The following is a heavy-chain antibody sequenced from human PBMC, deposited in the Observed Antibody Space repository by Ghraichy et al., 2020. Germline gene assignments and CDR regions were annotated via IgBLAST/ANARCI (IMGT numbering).Heavy chain of an antibody. CDR3: SRGGGAGTPVLYHMDV. CDR2: ISSSNRYI. CDR1: GLMFSPNT. J-gene: IGHJ6*02. V-gene: IGHV3-21*01. D-gene: IGHD6-19*01. Sequence: GESLNISCVASGLMFSPNTMNWVRQAPGKGLEWLSSISSSNRYIYYADSVKGRFTISRDNAQNSLYLQMNSLRAEDTAVYYCSRGGGAGTPVLYHMDVWGLGTTVTVSS.